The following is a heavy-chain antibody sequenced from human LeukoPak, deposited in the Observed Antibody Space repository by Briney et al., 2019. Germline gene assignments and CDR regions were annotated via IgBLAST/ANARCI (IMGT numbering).Heavy chain of an antibody. V-gene: IGHV1-69*06. CDR1: GGTFSNYA. D-gene: IGHD6-19*01. CDR2: IIPIFGTA. J-gene: IGHJ4*02. CDR3: AMGVGAPEDLAVAADFDY. Sequence: SVKVSCKASGGTFSNYAITWVRQAPGQGLEWMGGIIPIFGTANYAQKFRGRVTITADKSTRTAYMDLSSLRSEDTAVYYCAMGVGAPEDLAVAADFDYWGQGTLVTVSS.